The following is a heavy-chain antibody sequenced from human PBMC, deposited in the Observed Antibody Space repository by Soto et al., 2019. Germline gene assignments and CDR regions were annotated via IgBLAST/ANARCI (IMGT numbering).Heavy chain of an antibody. CDR1: GGSVSSTYY. D-gene: IGHD3-9*01. CDR3: ARHPGYYDILTGYTTYYFDY. CDR2: IYYRGNT. Sequence: SETLSLTCAVSGGSVSSTYYWSWIRQPPGKGLEWIGYIYYRGNTDYNPSLKSRVTISLDTPKNQFSLKLSSVTAADTAVYYCARHPGYYDILTGYTTYYFDYWGQGILVTVSS. J-gene: IGHJ4*02. V-gene: IGHV4-59*08.